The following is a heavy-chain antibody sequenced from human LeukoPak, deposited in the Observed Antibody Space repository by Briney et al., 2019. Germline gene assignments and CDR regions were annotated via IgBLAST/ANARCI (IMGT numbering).Heavy chain of an antibody. Sequence: PGGSLRLSCAASGFTFSSYEMNWVRQAPGKGLEWVSYISTSVSTIYYADSVKGRFTISRDNAKNSLYLQMNSLRAEDTSVYYCARVLVGGTNWFDPWGQGTLVTVSS. CDR2: ISTSVSTI. V-gene: IGHV3-48*03. J-gene: IGHJ5*02. CDR1: GFTFSSYE. D-gene: IGHD1-26*01. CDR3: ARVLVGGTNWFDP.